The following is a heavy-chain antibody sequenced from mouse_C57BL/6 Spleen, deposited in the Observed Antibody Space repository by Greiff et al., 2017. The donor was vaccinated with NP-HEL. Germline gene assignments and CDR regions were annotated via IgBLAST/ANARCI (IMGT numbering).Heavy chain of an antibody. CDR3: ATGGSWFAY. V-gene: IGHV2-6*01. CDR1: GFSLTSYG. D-gene: IGHD1-1*02. Sequence: VQLQPSGPGLVAPSQSLSITCTVSGFSLTSYGVDWVRQSPGKGLEWLGVIWGVGSTNYNSALTSRRSISKDNSKSQFFLKMNSLQTDDTAMYYCATGGSWFAYWGQGTLVTVSA. J-gene: IGHJ3*01. CDR2: IWGVGST.